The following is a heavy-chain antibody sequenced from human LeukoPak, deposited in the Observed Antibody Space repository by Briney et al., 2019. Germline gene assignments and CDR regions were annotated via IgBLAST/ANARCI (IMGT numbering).Heavy chain of an antibody. CDR2: IYHSGTT. CDR3: ARLSDDYVWGSYRFGWFDP. V-gene: IGHV4-59*08. D-gene: IGHD3-16*02. Sequence: SETLSLTCTISGGSISTFHWSWIRQPPGKGLEWIGYIYHSGTTNYSPSLKSRVTISVDTSKNQFSLKLSSVTAADTAVYYCARLSDDYVWGSYRFGWFDPWGQGTLVTVTS. CDR1: GGSISTFH. J-gene: IGHJ5*02.